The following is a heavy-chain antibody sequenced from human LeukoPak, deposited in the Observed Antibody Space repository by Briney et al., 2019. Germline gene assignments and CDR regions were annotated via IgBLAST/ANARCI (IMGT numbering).Heavy chain of an antibody. Sequence: GRSLRLSCAASGFTFSSYAMHWVRQAPGKGLEWVAVISYDGSNKYYADSVKGRFTISRDNSKNTLYLQMNSLRAEDTALYYCAYRSGGSYYWGQGTLVTVSS. CDR1: GFTFSSYA. D-gene: IGHD2-15*01. V-gene: IGHV3-30-3*01. J-gene: IGHJ4*02. CDR2: ISYDGSNK. CDR3: AYRSGGSYY.